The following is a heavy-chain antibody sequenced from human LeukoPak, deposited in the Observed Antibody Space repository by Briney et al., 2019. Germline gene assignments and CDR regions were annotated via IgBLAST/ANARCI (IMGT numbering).Heavy chain of an antibody. CDR1: GFTFSSYD. CDR2: ISYDGGNK. Sequence: GGSLRLSCAASGFTFSSYDMHWVRQAPGKGLEWVAIISYDGGNKYYADSVKGRFTISRDNSKNTLYLQMNSLRAEDTAVYYCARDGAFWSGYPYYFDYWGQGTLVTVSS. D-gene: IGHD3-3*01. V-gene: IGHV3-30*03. CDR3: ARDGAFWSGYPYYFDY. J-gene: IGHJ4*02.